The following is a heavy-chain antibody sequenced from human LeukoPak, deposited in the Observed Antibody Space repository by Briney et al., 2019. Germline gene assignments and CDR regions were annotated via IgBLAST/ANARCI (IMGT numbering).Heavy chain of an antibody. CDR2: IYYSGST. V-gene: IGHV4-59*01. J-gene: IGHJ3*02. D-gene: IGHD3-22*01. CDR1: GGSISSYY. CDR3: ARSLAYYDSSTYFAFDI. Sequence: PSETLSLTCTVSGGSISSYYWSWIRQPPGKGLEWIGYIYYSGSTNYNPSLKSRVTISVDTSTNQFSLKLSYVTAADTAVYYCARSLAYYDSSTYFAFDIWGQGTMVTVSS.